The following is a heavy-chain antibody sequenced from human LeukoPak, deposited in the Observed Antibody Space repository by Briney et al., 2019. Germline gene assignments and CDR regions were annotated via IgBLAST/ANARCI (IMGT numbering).Heavy chain of an antibody. V-gene: IGHV4-34*01. CDR3: AASDCSGGSCYPFDY. D-gene: IGHD2-15*01. J-gene: IGHJ4*02. CDR1: GGSFSGYY. Sequence: PSETLSLTCAVCGGSFSGYYRRWLRQPPGKGREWIGEINHSGSTNYNPSLKSRVTISVDTPKNQSSLKLSSVTAADTAVYYCAASDCSGGSCYPFDYWGQGTLVTVSS. CDR2: INHSGST.